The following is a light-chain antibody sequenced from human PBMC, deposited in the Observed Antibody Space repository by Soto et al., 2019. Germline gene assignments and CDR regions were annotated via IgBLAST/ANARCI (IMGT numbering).Light chain of an antibody. Sequence: QSALTQPASVSGSPGQSITISCTGTSSDIGRYDYVSWYQQLPGKAPKLIIYRVINRPSGVSDRFSGSKSGNSASLSISGLQPEDEAGYFCGSYTSATTWVFGGGTKLTVL. CDR1: SSDIGRYDY. J-gene: IGLJ3*02. V-gene: IGLV2-14*03. CDR3: GSYTSATTWV. CDR2: RVI.